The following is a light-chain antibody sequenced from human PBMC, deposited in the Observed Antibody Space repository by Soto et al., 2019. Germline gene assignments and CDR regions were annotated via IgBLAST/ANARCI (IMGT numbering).Light chain of an antibody. CDR2: EVS. Sequence: QSVLTQPASVSGSAGQSITISCTGTSSDVGNYNLVSWYLHHPGKAPKLMIYEVSNRPSGVSNRFSGSKSGNTASLTISGLQAEDEADCYCSSYTSSSTYVFGTGTKVTVL. V-gene: IGLV2-14*02. CDR3: SSYTSSSTYV. CDR1: SSDVGNYNL. J-gene: IGLJ1*01.